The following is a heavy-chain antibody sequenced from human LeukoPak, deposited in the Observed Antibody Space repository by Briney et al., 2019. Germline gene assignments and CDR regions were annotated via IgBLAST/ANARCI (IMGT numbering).Heavy chain of an antibody. CDR3: AKARGLTGYLFDY. Sequence: GGSLRLSCAASAFTFSNYAMSWVRQAPGKGLEWVSGISGSGGSTYYADSVKGRFTISRDNSKNTLYLQINSLRAEDTAVYYCAKARGLTGYLFDYWGQGTLVTVSS. D-gene: IGHD3-9*01. J-gene: IGHJ4*02. CDR2: ISGSGGST. V-gene: IGHV3-23*01. CDR1: AFTFSNYA.